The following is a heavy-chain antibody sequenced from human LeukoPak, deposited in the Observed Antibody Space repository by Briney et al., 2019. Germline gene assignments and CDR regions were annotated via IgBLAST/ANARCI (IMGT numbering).Heavy chain of an antibody. V-gene: IGHV3-7*04. Sequence: GGSLRLSCAASGFTFSSYWISWVRQTPGKGLEWVANIKPDGSEKYYVDSVKGRFTISRDNAKNSLYLQMNSPRAEDTAVYYCARVYGDQDYWGQGTLVTVSS. CDR3: ARVYGDQDY. CDR2: IKPDGSEK. CDR1: GFTFSSYW. J-gene: IGHJ4*02. D-gene: IGHD4-17*01.